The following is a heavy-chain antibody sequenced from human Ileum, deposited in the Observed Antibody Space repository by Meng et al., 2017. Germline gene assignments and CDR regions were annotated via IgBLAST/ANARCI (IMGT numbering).Heavy chain of an antibody. V-gene: IGHV4-4*02. J-gene: IGHJ4*02. Sequence: QVQMKEAGPGLSGHSGTLSLTCTVAGGSISSSFYWSWVRQSPGKGLEWIGQIYLAGSPNYNPSIESRVTISVDKSKNQFSLRLTSVTAADTAIFYCVRHGGKYFDSWGQGTLVTVSS. CDR2: IYLAGSP. D-gene: IGHD2-15*01. CDR1: GGSISSSFY. CDR3: VRHGGKYFDS.